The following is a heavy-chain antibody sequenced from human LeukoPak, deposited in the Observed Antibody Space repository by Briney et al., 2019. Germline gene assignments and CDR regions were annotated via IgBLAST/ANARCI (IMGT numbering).Heavy chain of an antibody. D-gene: IGHD3-3*01. Sequence: GGSLRLSCAASGSTFSSYAMSWVRQAPGKGLEWVSAISGSGGSTYYADSVKGRFTISRDNSKNTLYLQMNSLRAEDTAVYYCAKSVLRFLEWLKPDAFDIWGQGTMVTVSS. CDR3: AKSVLRFLEWLKPDAFDI. V-gene: IGHV3-23*01. CDR1: GSTFSSYA. CDR2: ISGSGGST. J-gene: IGHJ3*02.